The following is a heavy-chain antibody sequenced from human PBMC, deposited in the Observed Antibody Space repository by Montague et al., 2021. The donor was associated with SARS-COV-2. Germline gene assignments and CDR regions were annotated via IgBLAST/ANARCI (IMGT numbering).Heavy chain of an antibody. J-gene: IGHJ4*02. CDR1: GASNTDFY. D-gene: IGHD2-15*01. Sequence: SETLSLTCTVSGASNTDFYWSWIRQPPGKGLRWVGYVHHSGITNYNPSLKSRVTISTDTPKSRFSLNLRSVTAADTAVYFCARITEVVPFDFWGRGTLVSVSS. V-gene: IGHV4-59*01. CDR2: VHHSGIT. CDR3: ARITEVVPFDF.